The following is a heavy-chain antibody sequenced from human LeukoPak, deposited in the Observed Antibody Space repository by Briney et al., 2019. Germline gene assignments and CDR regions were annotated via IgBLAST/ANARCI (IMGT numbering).Heavy chain of an antibody. J-gene: IGHJ3*02. CDR1: GYTFTGYY. CDR2: INPNSGGT. Sequence: ASVKVSCKASGYTFTGYYMHWVRQAPGQGLEWMGWINPNSGGTNYAQKFQGRVAMTRDTSISTAYMGLSRLRSDDTAVYYCARQRSPMRDAFDIWGQGTMVTVSS. V-gene: IGHV1-2*02. D-gene: IGHD2-2*01. CDR3: ARQRSPMRDAFDI.